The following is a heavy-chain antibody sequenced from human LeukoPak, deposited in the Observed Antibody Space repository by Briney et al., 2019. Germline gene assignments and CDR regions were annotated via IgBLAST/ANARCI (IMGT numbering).Heavy chain of an antibody. CDR1: GGSFSGHY. J-gene: IGHJ4*02. D-gene: IGHD3-22*01. CDR2: TNHSGST. CDR3: AIGMTMIASN. Sequence: SETLSLTCPVYGGSFSGHYWSWIRQPPGKGLEWIGETNHSGSTNYNPSLKSRVTISVDTSKNQFSLKLSSVTAADTAVYNCAIGMTMIASNWGQGTLVTVSA. V-gene: IGHV4-34*01.